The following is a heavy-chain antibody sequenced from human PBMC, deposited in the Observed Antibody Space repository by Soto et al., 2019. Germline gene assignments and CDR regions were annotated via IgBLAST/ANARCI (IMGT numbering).Heavy chain of an antibody. Sequence: QVQLVESGGGVVQPGRSLRLSGAASGFTFSSYAMHWVRQAPGKGLEWVSVISYDGSNKYYADSVKGRFTISRDNSKNTLYLQMNSLRAEDTAVYYCARETLHYGGNRRGDAFDIWGQGTMVTVSS. CDR3: ARETLHYGGNRRGDAFDI. D-gene: IGHD4-17*01. CDR2: ISYDGSNK. J-gene: IGHJ3*02. V-gene: IGHV3-30-3*01. CDR1: GFTFSSYA.